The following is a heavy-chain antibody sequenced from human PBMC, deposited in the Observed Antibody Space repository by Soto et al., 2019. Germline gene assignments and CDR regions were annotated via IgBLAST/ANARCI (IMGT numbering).Heavy chain of an antibody. Sequence: GSLRLSCAASGFTFSSYWMSWVRQAPGKGLEWVADINGNGGEKYYVDSVKGRFTISRDNAKNSLYLQMNSLRAEDTAVYYCARAAAGIYYYYGMDVWGQGTTVTVSS. J-gene: IGHJ6*02. CDR3: ARAAAGIYYYYGMDV. CDR1: GFTFSSYW. CDR2: INGNGGEK. V-gene: IGHV3-7*01. D-gene: IGHD6-13*01.